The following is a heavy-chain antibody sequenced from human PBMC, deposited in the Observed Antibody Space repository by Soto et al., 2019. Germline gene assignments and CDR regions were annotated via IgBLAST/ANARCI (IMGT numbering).Heavy chain of an antibody. CDR3: ARGLIGLAYGDYGMRKAFDI. CDR2: INHSGST. V-gene: IGHV4-34*01. J-gene: IGHJ3*02. CDR1: GGSFSGYY. Sequence: SETLSLTCAVYGGSFSGYYWSWIRQPPGKGLEWIGEINHSGSTNYNPSLKSRVTISVDTSKNQFSLKLSSVTAADTAVYYCARGLIGLAYGDYGMRKAFDIWGQGTMVTVSS. D-gene: IGHD4-17*01.